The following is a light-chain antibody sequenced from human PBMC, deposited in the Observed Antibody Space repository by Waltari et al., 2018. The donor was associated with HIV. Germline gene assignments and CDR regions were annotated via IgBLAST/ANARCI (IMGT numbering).Light chain of an antibody. J-gene: IGKJ1*01. CDR1: QDIRNY. Sequence: DIQMTQSPSSLSASEGDRVTITCQASQDIRNYLNWFQQKPGKAPKFLIYDASNLETGVPSRFSGSGSGTEFTFTISRLQPEDIATYYCQQYDDLPRTFGQGTKVEIK. V-gene: IGKV1-33*01. CDR3: QQYDDLPRT. CDR2: DAS.